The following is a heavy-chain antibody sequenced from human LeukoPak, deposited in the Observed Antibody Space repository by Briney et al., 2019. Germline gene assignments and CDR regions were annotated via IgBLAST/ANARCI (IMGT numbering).Heavy chain of an antibody. Sequence: SETLSLTCTVSGGSISSYYWSWIRQPAGKGLEWIGRIYTSGSTNYNPPLKSRVTMSVDTSKNQFSLKLSSVTAADTAVYYCARGIYDFWSGSSFDYRGQGTLVTVSS. D-gene: IGHD3-3*01. V-gene: IGHV4-4*07. J-gene: IGHJ4*02. CDR1: GGSISSYY. CDR2: IYTSGST. CDR3: ARGIYDFWSGSSFDY.